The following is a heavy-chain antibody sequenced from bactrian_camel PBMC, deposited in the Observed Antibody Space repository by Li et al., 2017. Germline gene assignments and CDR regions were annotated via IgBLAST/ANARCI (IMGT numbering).Heavy chain of an antibody. D-gene: IGHD7*01. CDR2: IYTASDSI. V-gene: IGHV3-2*01. Sequence: HVQLVESGGGLVQSGGSLRLSCAASGFTFSGSYMSWVRRAPGKGLEWVSTIYTASDSIYYAASVKGRFSVSQDSDKDTLHLQMNSLQPEDTGVYSCAAVSSPRGVVVAAADQYEHWGQGTQVTVS. CDR3: AAVSSPRGVVVAAADQYEH. CDR1: GFTFSGSY. J-gene: IGHJ4*01.